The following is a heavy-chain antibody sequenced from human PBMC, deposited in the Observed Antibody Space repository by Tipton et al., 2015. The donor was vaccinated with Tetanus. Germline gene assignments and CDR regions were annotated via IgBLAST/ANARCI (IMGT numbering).Heavy chain of an antibody. CDR3: ARFSYDSGGFYSYFDY. Sequence: TLSLTCTVSGGSISSYYWSWIRQPAGKGLEWIGHIYYSGSANYNPSLKGRLTMSIDTSNDQLSLRLTSVTAADTAIYYCARFSYDSGGFYSYFDYWGRGTLVTVSS. D-gene: IGHD3-22*01. CDR1: GGSISSYY. J-gene: IGHJ4*02. V-gene: IGHV4-4*07. CDR2: IYYSGSA.